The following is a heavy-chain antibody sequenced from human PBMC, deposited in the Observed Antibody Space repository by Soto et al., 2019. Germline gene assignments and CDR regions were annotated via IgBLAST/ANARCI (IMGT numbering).Heavy chain of an antibody. V-gene: IGHV3-7*03. CDR1: GFTFSSYW. Sequence: LRLSCAASGFTFSSYWMSWVRQAPGKGLEWVTNIKQDGSEKYYVDSVKGRFTISRDNAKNSLYLQMNSLRAEDTAVYYCARVDCSGGSCYSWGNWFDPWGQGTLVTVLL. CDR2: IKQDGSEK. J-gene: IGHJ5*02. CDR3: ARVDCSGGSCYSWGNWFDP. D-gene: IGHD2-15*01.